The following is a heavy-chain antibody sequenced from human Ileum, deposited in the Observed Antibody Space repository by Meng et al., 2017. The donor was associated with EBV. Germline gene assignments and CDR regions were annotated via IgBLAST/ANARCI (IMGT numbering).Heavy chain of an antibody. J-gene: IGHJ4*02. V-gene: IGHV4-34*01. D-gene: IGHD4-17*01. CDR2: INHSGNT. CDR3: ARYRLQNDYGDQLCYFDY. Sequence: QGQLQPWGAGLLKPSATLSLTCAVYGGSFSGYYWSWIRQPPGKGLEWIGEINHSGNTNYNPSLKSRVNISLDTSKNQFSLKLSSVTAADTAVYYCARYRLQNDYGDQLCYFDYLGQGTLVTVSS. CDR1: GGSFSGYY.